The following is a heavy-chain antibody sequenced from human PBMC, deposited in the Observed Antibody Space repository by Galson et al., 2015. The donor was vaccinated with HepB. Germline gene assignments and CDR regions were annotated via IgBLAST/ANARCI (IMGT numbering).Heavy chain of an antibody. CDR2: ISGSGGST. CDR1: GFTFSSYA. CDR3: ANPTVRGRHAFDI. J-gene: IGHJ3*02. Sequence: SLRLSCAASGFTFSSYAMSWVRQAPGKGLEWVSAISGSGGSTYYADSVKGRFTISRDNSKNTLYLQMNSLRAEDTAVYYCANPTVRGRHAFDIWGQGTMVTVSS. V-gene: IGHV3-23*01.